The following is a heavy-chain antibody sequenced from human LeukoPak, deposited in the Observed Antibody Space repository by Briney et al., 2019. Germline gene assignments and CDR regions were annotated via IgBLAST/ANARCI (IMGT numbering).Heavy chain of an antibody. Sequence: GASVKVSCRASGYTFTSYYMHWVRQAPGQGLDWMGIINPSGGSTSYAQKFQGRVTMTRDTSTSTVYMELSSLRSEDTAVYYCARESGYSYGHLRQPDYWGQGTLVTVSS. D-gene: IGHD5-18*01. J-gene: IGHJ4*02. CDR1: GYTFTSYY. CDR3: ARESGYSYGHLRQPDY. V-gene: IGHV1-46*01. CDR2: INPSGGST.